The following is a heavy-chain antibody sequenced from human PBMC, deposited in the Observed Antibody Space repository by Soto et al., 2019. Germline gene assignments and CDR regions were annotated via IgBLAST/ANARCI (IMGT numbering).Heavy chain of an antibody. CDR2: IYQSGST. CDR1: GGSISSGGYA. Sequence: ASDTLSLTCAVSGGSISSGGYAWAWIRQPPGKGLEWVGYIYQSGSTYYNPSLKSRVTIAADRSKNQFSLNLASVTAADTAVYYCARSYSGGDAYFDYWGQGTVVTVSS. D-gene: IGHD2-21*02. J-gene: IGHJ4*02. V-gene: IGHV4-30-2*01. CDR3: ARSYSGGDAYFDY.